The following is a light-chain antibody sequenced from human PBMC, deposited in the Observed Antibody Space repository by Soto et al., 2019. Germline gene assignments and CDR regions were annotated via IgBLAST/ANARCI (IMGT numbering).Light chain of an antibody. CDR1: SSDVGGYNY. J-gene: IGLJ2*01. CDR3: SSYTSNSTVV. CDR2: DVT. Sequence: QSALTQSASVSGSPGQSIIISCTGTSSDVGGYNYVSWYQQHPGKAPKLMIYDVTTRPSGVSNRFSGSKSGNTASLTISGLQAEDEAEYYCSSYTSNSTVVFGGGTKLTVL. V-gene: IGLV2-14*03.